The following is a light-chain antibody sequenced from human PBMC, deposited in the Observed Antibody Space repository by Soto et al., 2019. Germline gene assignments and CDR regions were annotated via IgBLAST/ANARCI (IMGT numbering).Light chain of an antibody. J-gene: IGLJ2*01. Sequence: QSALTQPPSASGSPGQSVAISCTGTSSDIGAYNYVSWYQQHPGKAPKLMIFEVSKRPSGVPDLFSGSKSGNTASLTVSGLQAEDEADYYCSSYAGSNNLGVFGGGTKLTVL. CDR3: SSYAGSNNLGV. CDR2: EVS. CDR1: SSDIGAYNY. V-gene: IGLV2-8*01.